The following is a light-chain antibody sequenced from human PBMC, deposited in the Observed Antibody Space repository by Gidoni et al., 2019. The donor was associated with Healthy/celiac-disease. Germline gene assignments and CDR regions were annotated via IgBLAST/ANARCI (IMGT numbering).Light chain of an antibody. Sequence: DIELTQSPSSLSASGGDRVTITCRASQSISSYLNWYQQKPGEAPKLLIYAASSLQSGVPSRFSGSGSGTDFTLTISSLQPEDFATYYCQQSYSTPYTFGQGTKLEIK. CDR3: QQSYSTPYT. V-gene: IGKV1-39*01. CDR1: QSISSY. CDR2: AAS. J-gene: IGKJ2*01.